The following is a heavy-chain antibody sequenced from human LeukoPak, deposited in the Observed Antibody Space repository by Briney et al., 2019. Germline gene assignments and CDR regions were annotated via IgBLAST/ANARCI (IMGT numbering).Heavy chain of an antibody. D-gene: IGHD2-2*01. V-gene: IGHV3-64*01. Sequence: GGSLRLSCAASGFTFSSYAMHWVRQAPGKGLEYVSAISSNGGNTYYAHSVKGRFTISRDNSKNTLYLQMGSLRAEDMAVYYWAGGCSSTSCSGGYYYYYGIDVWGQGTTVTVSS. CDR1: GFTFSSYA. CDR2: ISSNGGNT. CDR3: AGGCSSTSCSGGYYYYYGIDV. J-gene: IGHJ6*02.